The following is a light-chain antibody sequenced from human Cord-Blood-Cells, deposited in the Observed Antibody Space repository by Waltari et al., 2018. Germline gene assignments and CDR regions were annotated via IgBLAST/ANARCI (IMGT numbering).Light chain of an antibody. CDR3: CSYAGSSTWV. V-gene: IGLV2-23*01. J-gene: IGLJ3*02. Sequence: QPALTQPASVSGSPGQSITISCTGTSSDVGRCTLVSWYHQHPGKSPKLMIDEGSKRPSGVSNRFSGSKSGNTASLTISGLQAEDEADYYCCSYAGSSTWVFGGGTKLTVL. CDR2: EGS. CDR1: SSDVGRCTL.